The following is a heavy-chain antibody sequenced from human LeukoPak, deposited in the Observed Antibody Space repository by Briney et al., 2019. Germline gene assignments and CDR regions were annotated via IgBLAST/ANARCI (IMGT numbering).Heavy chain of an antibody. D-gene: IGHD3-3*01. CDR3: ARCRYYDFWSGYYEYNWFDP. V-gene: IGHV3-48*01. CDR2: ISSLSGTI. CDR1: GFTFSSYS. Sequence: GGSLRLSCAASGFTFSSYSMNWVRQAPGKGLEWVSYISSLSGTINYADSVKGRFIISRDNAKNSMFLQMNSLRAEDTAVYYCARCRYYDFWSGYYEYNWFDPWGQGTLVTVSS. J-gene: IGHJ5*02.